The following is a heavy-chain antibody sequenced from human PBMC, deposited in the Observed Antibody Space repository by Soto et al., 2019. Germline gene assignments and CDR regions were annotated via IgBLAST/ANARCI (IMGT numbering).Heavy chain of an antibody. D-gene: IGHD3-22*01. CDR1: GYTFTSYA. CDR2: INAGNGNT. Sequence: ASVKVSCKASGYTFTSYAMHWVRQAPGQRLEWMGWINAGNGNTKYSQKFQGRVTITRDTSASTAYMELSSLRSEDTAVYYCARRLFLHYYYGMDVWGQGTTVTV. CDR3: ARRLFLHYYYGMDV. J-gene: IGHJ6*02. V-gene: IGHV1-3*01.